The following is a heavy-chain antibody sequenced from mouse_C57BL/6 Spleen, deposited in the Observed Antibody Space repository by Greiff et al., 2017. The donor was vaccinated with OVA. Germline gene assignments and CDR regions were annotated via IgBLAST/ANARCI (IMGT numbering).Heavy chain of an antibody. J-gene: IGHJ3*01. V-gene: IGHV2-2*01. Sequence: VQLQQSGPGLVQPSQSLSITCTVSGFSLTSSGVHWVRQSPGKGLEWLGVIWSGGSTDYNAAFISRLSISKDNSKSQVFFKMNSLQADDTAIYYCARTYYDYDGFAYWGQGTLVTVSA. CDR1: GFSLTSSG. CDR2: IWSGGST. CDR3: ARTYYDYDGFAY. D-gene: IGHD2-4*01.